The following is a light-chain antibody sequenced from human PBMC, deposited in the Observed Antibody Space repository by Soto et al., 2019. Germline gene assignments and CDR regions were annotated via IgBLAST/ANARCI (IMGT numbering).Light chain of an antibody. CDR1: QNVAIS. J-gene: IGKJ2*03. CDR3: HHHLSTPYS. CDR2: DAF. V-gene: IGKV3-20*01. Sequence: EIVLTQSPGTLSLSPGERATLSCRASQNVAISLGWYQQKPGQAPRLLIYDAFRRAPGIPDRFSGSGSGTDFPLTISRLEPEDFAVYYCHHHLSTPYSFGQGTKLEIK.